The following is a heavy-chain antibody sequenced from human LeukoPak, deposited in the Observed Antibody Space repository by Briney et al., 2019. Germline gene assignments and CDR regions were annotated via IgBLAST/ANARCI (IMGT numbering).Heavy chain of an antibody. V-gene: IGHV4-59*02. J-gene: IGHJ4*02. CDR1: GASVSSSH. CDR2: LSYTGKT. Sequence: PSETLSLTCVVSGASVSSSHWNWIRQLPGKGLEWIGCLSYTGKTDYNPSLTSRVTISLNTSKNQVSLKLRSVPAADTAVYYCSEGYFEPFDHWGQGTLVTVSS. D-gene: IGHD2/OR15-2a*01. CDR3: SEGYFEPFDH.